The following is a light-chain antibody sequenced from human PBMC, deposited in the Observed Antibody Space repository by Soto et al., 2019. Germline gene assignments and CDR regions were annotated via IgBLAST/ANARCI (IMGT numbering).Light chain of an antibody. V-gene: IGLV2-14*01. Sequence: QSVLTHPASVSWSPGHSITISCTGTSSDVGGYNYVSWYQQHPGKAPKLMIYEVSNRPSGVSNRFSGSKSDNTASLTISGLQAEDEADHYCSSYTSSSTYVFGTGTKVTVL. CDR3: SSYTSSSTYV. J-gene: IGLJ1*01. CDR1: SSDVGGYNY. CDR2: EVS.